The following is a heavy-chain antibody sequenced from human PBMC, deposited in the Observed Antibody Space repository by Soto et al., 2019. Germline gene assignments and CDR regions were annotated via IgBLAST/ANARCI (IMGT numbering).Heavy chain of an antibody. J-gene: IGHJ5*02. CDR1: GGSISGHY. V-gene: IGHV4-4*07. Sequence: SETLSLTCTVSGGSISGHYWSWIRQPAGKGLEWIGRIYRSGSANFNPSLKSRVTMSVDTSKNQFSLNLRSVTAADTAVYFCARDSKIWFDPWGQGALVTVSS. CDR2: IYRSGSA. CDR3: ARDSKIWFDP.